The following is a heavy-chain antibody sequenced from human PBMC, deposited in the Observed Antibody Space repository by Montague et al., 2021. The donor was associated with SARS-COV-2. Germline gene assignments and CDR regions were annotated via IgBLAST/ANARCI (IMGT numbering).Heavy chain of an antibody. Sequence: SETLSLTCADHGGSFSDYYWSWIRQAPGKGLEWIGEINHSGSTNYNPSLKSRVTISVDTSKNQFSLKLSSVTAADTAVYYCARGAPTITMIVVVVTGAGWYFDLWGRGTLVSVSA. D-gene: IGHD3-22*01. J-gene: IGHJ2*01. CDR1: GGSFSDYY. CDR3: ARGAPTITMIVVVVTGAGWYFDL. V-gene: IGHV4-34*01. CDR2: INHSGST.